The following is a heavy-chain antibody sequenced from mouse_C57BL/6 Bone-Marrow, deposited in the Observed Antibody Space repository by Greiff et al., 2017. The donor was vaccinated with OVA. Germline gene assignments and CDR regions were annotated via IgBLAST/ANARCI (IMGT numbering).Heavy chain of an antibody. CDR2: IRLKSDNYAT. J-gene: IGHJ2*01. CDR3: TGGTTVECVYFDY. V-gene: IGHV6-3*01. Sequence: EVKLVESGGGLVQPGGSMKLSCVASGFTFSNYWMNWVRQSPEKGLEWVAQIRLKSDNYATHYAESVKGRFTISRDDSKSSVYLQMNNLRAEDTGIYYCTGGTTVECVYFDYWGQGTTLTVSS. D-gene: IGHD1-1*01. CDR1: GFTFSNYW.